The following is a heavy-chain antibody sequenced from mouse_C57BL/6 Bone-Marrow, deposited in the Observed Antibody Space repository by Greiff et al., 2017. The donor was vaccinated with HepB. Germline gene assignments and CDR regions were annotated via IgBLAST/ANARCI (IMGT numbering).Heavy chain of an antibody. CDR2: INPNNGGT. CDR1: GYTFTDYN. Sequence: VQLQQSGPELVKPGASVKIPCKASGYTFTDYNMDWVKQSHGKSLEWIGDINPNNGGTIYNQKFKGKATLTVDKSSSTAYMELRSLTSEDTAVYYCARSITTVVPTWFAYWGQGTLVTVSA. D-gene: IGHD1-1*01. V-gene: IGHV1-18*01. J-gene: IGHJ3*01. CDR3: ARSITTVVPTWFAY.